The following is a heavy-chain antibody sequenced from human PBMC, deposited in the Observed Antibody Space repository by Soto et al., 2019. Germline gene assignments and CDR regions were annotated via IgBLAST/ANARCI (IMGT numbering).Heavy chain of an antibody. J-gene: IGHJ6*02. D-gene: IGHD1-1*01. V-gene: IGHV5-10-1*01. CDR1: GYSFTSHW. CDR3: ARRLSGPKEEYNADYFYGLDV. Sequence: GESLKIYCQGSGYSFTSHWITWVRQTPGKGLEWMGRIDPSDSYTNYSPSFQGRVTISADRSISTAFLQWSSLEASDTAIYYCARRLSGPKEEYNADYFYGLDVWGQGTTVTVSS. CDR2: IDPSDSYT.